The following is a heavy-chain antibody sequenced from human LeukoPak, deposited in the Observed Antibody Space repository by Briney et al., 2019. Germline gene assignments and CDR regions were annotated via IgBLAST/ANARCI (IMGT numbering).Heavy chain of an antibody. J-gene: IGHJ4*02. V-gene: IGHV3-21*01. CDR3: ARSEHSSSSFDY. CDR1: GFTFSSYS. Sequence: PGGSLRLSCAASGFTFSSYSMNWVRQAPGKGLEWVSSISSSSNYIYYADSVKGRFTISRDNAKNSLYLQINSLRAEDTAIYYCARSEHSSSSFDYWGQGTLVTVSS. CDR2: ISSSSNYI. D-gene: IGHD6-6*01.